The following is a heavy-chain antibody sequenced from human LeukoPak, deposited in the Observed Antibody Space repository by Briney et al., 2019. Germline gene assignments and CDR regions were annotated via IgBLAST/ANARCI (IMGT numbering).Heavy chain of an antibody. CDR3: ARTDPNYLDRSGYYASFVY. CDR1: GGSISCSSYY. V-gene: IGHV4-39*01. J-gene: IGHJ4*02. D-gene: IGHD3-22*01. Sequence: SETLSLTCTVSGGSISCSSYYWGWIRQPPGKGLEWIGSIYYSGSTYYNPSLKSRVTISVDTSKNQFSLKLSSVTAADTAVYYCARTDPNYLDRSGYYASFVYWGQGTMVTVSS. CDR2: IYYSGST.